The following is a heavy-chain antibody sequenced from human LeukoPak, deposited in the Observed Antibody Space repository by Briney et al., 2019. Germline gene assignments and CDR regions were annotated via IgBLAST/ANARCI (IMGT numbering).Heavy chain of an antibody. Sequence: PGGSLRLSCAASGFTFSSYAMSWVRQAPGKGLEWVSAISGSGGSTYYADSVKGRFTISRDNSKNTLYLQMNSLRAEDTAVYYCAKVGSTSLWGSRAASYYFDYWGQGTLVTVSS. CDR3: AKVGSTSLWGSRAASYYFDY. D-gene: IGHD2-2*01. J-gene: IGHJ4*02. CDR1: GFTFSSYA. CDR2: ISGSGGST. V-gene: IGHV3-23*01.